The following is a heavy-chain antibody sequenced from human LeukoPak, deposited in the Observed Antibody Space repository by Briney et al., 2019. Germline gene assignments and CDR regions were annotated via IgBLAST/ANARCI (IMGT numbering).Heavy chain of an antibody. CDR1: GYTFNSYS. CDR3: AREVVRGVFDY. CDR2: ISTYNGNT. Sequence: GASVKVSCKASGYTFNSYSVSWVRQAPGQGLEWVGWISTYNGNTNYSQKLQGRVTMTTDTSTRTAYMELRSLRSDDTAVYYCAREVVRGVFDYWGQGTLVTVSS. J-gene: IGHJ4*02. D-gene: IGHD4-23*01. V-gene: IGHV1-18*01.